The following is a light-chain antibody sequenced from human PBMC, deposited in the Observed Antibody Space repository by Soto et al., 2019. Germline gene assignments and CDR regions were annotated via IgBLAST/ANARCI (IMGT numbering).Light chain of an antibody. Sequence: QSVLTQPRSVSGSPGQSVTISCTATSSDAGGYNYVSWYQQHPGKAPKFMIYDVSKRPSGVPDRFSGSRSGNTASLTISGLQTEDEADYYSCSYAGSFPVLFGGGTKLTVL. CDR1: SSDAGGYNY. CDR3: CSYAGSFPVL. V-gene: IGLV2-11*01. J-gene: IGLJ2*01. CDR2: DVS.